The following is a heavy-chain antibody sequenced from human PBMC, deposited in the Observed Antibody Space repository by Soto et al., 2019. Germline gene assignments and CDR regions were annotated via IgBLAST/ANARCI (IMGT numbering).Heavy chain of an antibody. V-gene: IGHV4-30-2*01. CDR3: ARGPSGPDPPWGV. Sequence: PSETLSLTCTVSNGSISSGGYSWSWIRQAPGKGLEWIGYIYPTGKTYYNPSLKNRATLSIDASQNQFSLQLTSVTAADTAVYYCARGPSGPDPPWGVLGHVTTVTVCS. CDR1: NGSISSGGYS. CDR2: IYPTGKT. J-gene: IGHJ6*02. D-gene: IGHD3-10*01.